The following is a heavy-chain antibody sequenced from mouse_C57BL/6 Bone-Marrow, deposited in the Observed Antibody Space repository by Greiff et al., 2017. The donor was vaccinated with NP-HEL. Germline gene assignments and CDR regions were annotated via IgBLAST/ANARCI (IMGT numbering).Heavy chain of an antibody. CDR1: GYTFTSYG. J-gene: IGHJ3*01. D-gene: IGHD1-1*01. CDR2: IYPRSGNT. Sequence: QVQLQQSGAELARPGASVKLSCKASGYTFTSYGISWVKQRTGQGLEWIGEIYPRSGNTYYNEKFKGKATLTADKSSSTAYMELRSLTSEDSAVYFCARSSPYYYGSSPWFAYWGQGTLVTVSA. CDR3: ARSSPYYYGSSPWFAY. V-gene: IGHV1-81*01.